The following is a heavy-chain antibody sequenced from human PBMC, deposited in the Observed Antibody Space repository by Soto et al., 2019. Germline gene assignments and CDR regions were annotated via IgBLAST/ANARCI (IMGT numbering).Heavy chain of an antibody. Sequence: GGSLRLSCAASGFTVSSNYMSWVRQAPGKGLEWVSVIYSGGSTYYADSVKGRFTISRDNSKNTLYLQMNSLRAEDTAVYYCARVPLTGYYPFDYWGQGTLVTVSS. CDR2: IYSGGST. CDR1: GFTVSSNY. CDR3: ARVPLTGYYPFDY. J-gene: IGHJ4*02. D-gene: IGHD3-9*01. V-gene: IGHV3-66*01.